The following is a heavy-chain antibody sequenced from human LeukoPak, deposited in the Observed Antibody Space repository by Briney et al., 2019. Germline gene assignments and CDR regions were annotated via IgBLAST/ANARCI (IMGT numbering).Heavy chain of an antibody. D-gene: IGHD2-15*01. Sequence: GGSLRLSCAASAFTFSNAWMNWVRQAPGKGLEWVGRIKSKTDGGTTDYAAPVKGRFTISRDDSKNTLYLQMNSLRTEDTAVYYCTTEERVSSGYCSGGSCYIDYWGQGTLVTVSS. V-gene: IGHV3-15*01. J-gene: IGHJ4*02. CDR1: AFTFSNAW. CDR2: IKSKTDGGTT. CDR3: TTEERVSSGYCSGGSCYIDY.